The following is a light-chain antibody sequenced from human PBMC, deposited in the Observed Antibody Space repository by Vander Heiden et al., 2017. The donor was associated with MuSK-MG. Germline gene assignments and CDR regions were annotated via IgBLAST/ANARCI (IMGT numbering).Light chain of an antibody. CDR1: QSVRTN. CDR3: QQYDNWPRT. J-gene: IGKJ1*01. CDR2: GVS. Sequence: DILMAPSPATLAVSPGKRASLSCRAGQSVRTNVARYPHNPGKAPRLLIYGVSTRATGVPGKFRGSGSGTEFTLTISSLQSEAFAVYYCQQYDNWPRTFGQGTKVEIK. V-gene: IGKV3-15*01.